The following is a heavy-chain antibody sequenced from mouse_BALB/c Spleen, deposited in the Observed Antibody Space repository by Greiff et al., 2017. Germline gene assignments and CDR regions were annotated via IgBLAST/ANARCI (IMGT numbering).Heavy chain of an antibody. V-gene: IGHV1S56*01. CDR3: ARPGRDGYYEGFAY. J-gene: IGHJ3*01. CDR2: IYPGNVNT. Sequence: QVQLQQSGPELVKPGASVRISCKASGYTFTSYYIHWVKQRPGQGLEWIGWIYPGNVNTKYNEKFKGKATLTADKSSSTAYMQLSSLTSEDSAVYFCARPGRDGYYEGFAYWGQGTLVTVSA. CDR1: GYTFTSYY. D-gene: IGHD2-3*01.